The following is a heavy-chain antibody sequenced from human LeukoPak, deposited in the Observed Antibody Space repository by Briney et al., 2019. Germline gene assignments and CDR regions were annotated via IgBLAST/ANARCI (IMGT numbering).Heavy chain of an antibody. CDR1: GGSISSYY. CDR2: IYTSGST. V-gene: IGHV4-4*07. CDR3: ARDKEVYCSGGSCYSVYFDY. J-gene: IGHJ4*02. Sequence: SETLSLTCTVSGGSISSYYWSWIRQSAGKGLEWIGRIYTSGSTNYNPSLKSRVTMSVDTSKNQFSLKLSSVTAADTAVYYCARDKEVYCSGGSCYSVYFDYWGQGTLVTVSS. D-gene: IGHD2-15*01.